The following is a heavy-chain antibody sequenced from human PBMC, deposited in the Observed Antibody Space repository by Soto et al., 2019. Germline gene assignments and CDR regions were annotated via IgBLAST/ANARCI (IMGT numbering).Heavy chain of an antibody. Sequence: SQTLSLTCAISMDSVSNNRATWNWIRQSPSGGLEWLGRTYYRSKWIPDYAMSVKGRISINPDTSKNLVSLHLNFVTPEDTAVYYCASGPTDFNSGFDFWGQGTPVTVSS. CDR2: TYYRSKWIP. V-gene: IGHV6-1*01. J-gene: IGHJ4*02. CDR1: MDSVSNNRAT. CDR3: ASGPTDFNSGFDF. D-gene: IGHD1-26*01.